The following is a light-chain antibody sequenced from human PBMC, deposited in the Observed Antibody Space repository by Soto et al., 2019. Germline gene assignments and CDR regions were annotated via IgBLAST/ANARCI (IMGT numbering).Light chain of an antibody. Sequence: QSALTQPASVSGSPGQSITISCTGTSSNVGSYNLVSWYQQHPGKAPKFMIYEVSKRPSAVSNRFSGSKSGNTASLTISGLQAEDEADYYCCSYAGSSTFVFGTGTKLTVL. J-gene: IGLJ1*01. CDR1: SSNVGSYNL. CDR2: EVS. CDR3: CSYAGSSTFV. V-gene: IGLV2-23*02.